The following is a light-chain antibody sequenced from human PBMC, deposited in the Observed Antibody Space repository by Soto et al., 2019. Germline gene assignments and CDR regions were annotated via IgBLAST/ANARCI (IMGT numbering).Light chain of an antibody. CDR2: WAS. CDR1: QSVLYSSNNKNY. CDR3: QQYYSTPLT. V-gene: IGKV4-1*01. Sequence: DIVMTQSPDSLAVSLGERATINCKSSQSVLYSSNNKNYLAWYQQQPGQPPQLLIYWASTRESGVPDRFSGSGSWTDFTLTITSLQAEDVAVYYCQQYYSTPLTFGGGTKVEIK. J-gene: IGKJ4*01.